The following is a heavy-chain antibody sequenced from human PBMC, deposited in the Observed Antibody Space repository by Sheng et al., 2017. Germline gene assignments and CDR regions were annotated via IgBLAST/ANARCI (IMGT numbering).Heavy chain of an antibody. Sequence: EVQLVESGGGLIQPGGSLRLSCAASGFTVSSNYMNWVRQAPGKGLEWVSVIYSGGSTYYADSVKGRFTISRDNSKNTLYLQMNSLRAEDTAVYYCGGVNTPLYGMDVWGQGTTVTVSS. V-gene: IGHV3-53*01. CDR3: GGVNTPLYGMDV. J-gene: IGHJ6*02. D-gene: IGHD2-2*02. CDR1: GFTVSSNY. CDR2: IYSGGST.